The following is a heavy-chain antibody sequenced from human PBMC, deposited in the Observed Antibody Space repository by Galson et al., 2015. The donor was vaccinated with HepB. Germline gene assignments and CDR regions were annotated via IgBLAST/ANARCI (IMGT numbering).Heavy chain of an antibody. Sequence: SVKVSCKASGGTFSSYAISWVRQAPGQGLEWMGGIIPIFGTANYAQKFQGRVTITADESTSTAYMELSSLRSEDTAVYYCARDRGRGIFGVVIRGFAFDIWGQGTMVTVSS. D-gene: IGHD3-3*01. CDR2: IIPIFGTA. J-gene: IGHJ3*02. CDR3: ARDRGRGIFGVVIRGFAFDI. V-gene: IGHV1-69*13. CDR1: GGTFSSYA.